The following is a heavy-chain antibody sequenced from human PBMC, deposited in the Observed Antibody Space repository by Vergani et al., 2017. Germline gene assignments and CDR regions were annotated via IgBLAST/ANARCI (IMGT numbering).Heavy chain of an antibody. CDR3: VREGSYCGSTTCRNPSYVYYYHMDV. V-gene: IGHV3-33*01. CDR2: IYYDGSKK. D-gene: IGHD2-21*01. J-gene: IGHJ6*03. Sequence: QVQLVESGGGVVQPGRSLRLSCTSSGFTFSTYAMHWVRQAPGKGLEWVAIIYYDGSKKYYADSVKGRFTISRDNSRNTLDLLMSSLRAEDTAIYYCVREGSYCGSTTCRNPSYVYYYHMDVWGEGTTFTVSS. CDR1: GFTFSTYA.